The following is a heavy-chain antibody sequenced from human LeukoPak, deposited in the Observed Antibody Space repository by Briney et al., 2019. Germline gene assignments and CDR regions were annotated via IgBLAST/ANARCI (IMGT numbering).Heavy chain of an antibody. J-gene: IGHJ4*02. Sequence: GGSLRLSCAASGFTFGNYAMSWVRQAPGKGLEWVSGIYWNCGSTGYADSVEGRFTISRDNAKNSQYLQMNSLRVEDTALYYCARAQTYGDSRLLLDYWGQGTLVTVSS. V-gene: IGHV3-20*04. CDR3: ARAQTYGDSRLLLDY. CDR2: IYWNCGST. D-gene: IGHD4-17*01. CDR1: GFTFGNYA.